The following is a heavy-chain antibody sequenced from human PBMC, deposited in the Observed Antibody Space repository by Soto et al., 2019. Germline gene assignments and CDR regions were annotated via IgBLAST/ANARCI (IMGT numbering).Heavy chain of an antibody. V-gene: IGHV1-69*01. CDR3: ARDGGRHSGGSDY. CDR1: GGTFSSYS. J-gene: IGHJ4*02. D-gene: IGHD1-26*01. Sequence: QVQLVQSGAEVKKPGSSVKVSCKASGGTFSSYSINWVRQAPGQGLEWMGEIIPIFGTANYAQKFQGRVTIPADESTSTAYMALSSLRSEDTAVYYCARDGGRHSGGSDYWGQGTLVTVSS. CDR2: IIPIFGTA.